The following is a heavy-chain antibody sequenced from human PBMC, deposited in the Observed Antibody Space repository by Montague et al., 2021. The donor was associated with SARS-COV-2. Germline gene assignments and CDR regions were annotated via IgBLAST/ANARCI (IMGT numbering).Heavy chain of an antibody. CDR3: ARTSASSDY. CDR1: GDSVSRNSAA. CDR2: IYYRSKWYN. D-gene: IGHD1-26*01. Sequence: CAISGDSVSRNSAAWNWIRQSPSRGLEWLGRIYYRSKWYNDYAVSVRSRITINPDTSMNQISLQLNSVTPEDTAVYYCARTSASSDYWGQGTLVTVSS. J-gene: IGHJ4*02. V-gene: IGHV6-1*01.